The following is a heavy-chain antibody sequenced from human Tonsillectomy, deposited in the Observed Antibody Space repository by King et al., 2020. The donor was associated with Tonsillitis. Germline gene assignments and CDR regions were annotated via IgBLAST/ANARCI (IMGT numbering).Heavy chain of an antibody. Sequence: VQLVESGGGLVQPGRSLRLSCAASGFTFDDYAMHWVRQAPGKGLEWVSGISWNSGSIGYADSVEGRFTISRDNAKNSLYLQMNSLRAEDTALYYCAKYSSSHRTPYYFVYWGQGPLVTVSS. CDR1: GFTFDDYA. J-gene: IGHJ4*02. V-gene: IGHV3-9*01. D-gene: IGHD6-13*01. CDR3: AKYSSSHRTPYYFVY. CDR2: ISWNSGSI.